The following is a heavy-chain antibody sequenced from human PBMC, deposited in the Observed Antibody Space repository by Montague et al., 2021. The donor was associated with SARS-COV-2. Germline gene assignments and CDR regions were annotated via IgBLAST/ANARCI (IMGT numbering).Heavy chain of an antibody. D-gene: IGHD3-22*01. CDR1: GGTINDHY. CDR2: ISSNGKT. Sequence: SETLSLTCTVSGGTINDHYRSWIRQSPGKGLEWIGYISSNGKTNYNPPLKSRVTLSADASRNEFSLKLDSVTAADTAVYFCARRGYYDSAGYHWHLDLWGRRMLVSVAS. V-gene: IGHV4-4*09. J-gene: IGHJ2*01. CDR3: ARRGYYDSAGYHWHLDL.